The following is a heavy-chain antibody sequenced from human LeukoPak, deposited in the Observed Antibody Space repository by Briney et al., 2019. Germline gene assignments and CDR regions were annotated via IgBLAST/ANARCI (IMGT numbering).Heavy chain of an antibody. CDR2: IYYSGST. V-gene: IGHV4-59*01. J-gene: IGHJ6*03. CDR3: ARVPSPIRFLTNYYMDV. CDR1: GGSISSYY. Sequence: PSETLSLTCTVSGGSISSYYWSWIRQPPGKGLEWIGYIYYSGSTNYNPSLKSRVTISVDTSKNQFSPKLSSVTAADTAVYYCARVPSPIRFLTNYYMDVWGKGTTVTVSS. D-gene: IGHD3-3*01.